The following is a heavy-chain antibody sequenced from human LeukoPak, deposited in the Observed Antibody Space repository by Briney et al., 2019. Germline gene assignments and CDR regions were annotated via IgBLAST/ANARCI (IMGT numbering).Heavy chain of an antibody. Sequence: PGGSLRLSCAASGFTFSSYWMHRVRQAPGKGLVWVSRINSDGSSTSYADSVKGRFTISRDNAKNTLYLQMNSLRAEDTAVYYCAKEAYCSSTSCYRRYFQHWGQGTLVTVSS. CDR1: GFTFSSYW. V-gene: IGHV3-74*01. D-gene: IGHD2-2*01. CDR2: INSDGSST. CDR3: AKEAYCSSTSCYRRYFQH. J-gene: IGHJ1*01.